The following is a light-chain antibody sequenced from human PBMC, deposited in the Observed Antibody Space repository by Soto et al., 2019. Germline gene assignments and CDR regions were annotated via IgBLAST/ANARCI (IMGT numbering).Light chain of an antibody. CDR3: QQTNCFPPT. CDR1: QGISSW. Sequence: DIQMTQSPSSVSASVGDRVTITCRASQGISSWLAWYQQKPGKAPNLLIYAASSLQSGVPSRFSGTGSGTDFPLTLSSLQTEDVATYYCQQTNCFPPTFGGGTKVEIK. J-gene: IGKJ4*01. CDR2: AAS. V-gene: IGKV1-12*01.